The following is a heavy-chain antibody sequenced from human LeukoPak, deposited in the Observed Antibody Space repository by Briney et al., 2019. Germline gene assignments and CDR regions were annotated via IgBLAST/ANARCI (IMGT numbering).Heavy chain of an antibody. CDR3: ARSSGDYWY. J-gene: IGHJ4*02. Sequence: ESLRLSCAASGFTFSSYSMNWVRQAPGKGLEWIGSIYYSGSTYYNPSLKSRVTISVDTSKNQFSLNLSSVTAADTAVYYCARSSGDYWYWGQGTLVTVSS. V-gene: IGHV4-39*07. CDR1: GFTFSSYS. CDR2: IYYSGST. D-gene: IGHD3-22*01.